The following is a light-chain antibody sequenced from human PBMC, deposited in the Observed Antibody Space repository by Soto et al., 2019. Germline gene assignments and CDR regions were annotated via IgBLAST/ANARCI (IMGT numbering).Light chain of an antibody. CDR2: GAS. V-gene: IGKV3-20*01. Sequence: EIVLTQSPGTLSLSPGERATLSCRASQSVFSNYLAWYQQKPGQAPRLLIYGASSRATGIPDRFSGSGSGTDFTRTINRLDPEYFAVYYCQQFGSSPISFGQGTRLEIK. CDR3: QQFGSSPIS. CDR1: QSVFSNY. J-gene: IGKJ5*01.